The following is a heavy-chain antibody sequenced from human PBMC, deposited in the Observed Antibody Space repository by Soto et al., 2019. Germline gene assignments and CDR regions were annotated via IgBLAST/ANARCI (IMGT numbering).Heavy chain of an antibody. CDR3: ARQGSGDLLYHGLDV. J-gene: IGHJ6*02. D-gene: IGHD3-10*01. CDR1: GGSISDHY. CDR2: IYDSGTT. Sequence: SETLSLTCTVYGGSISDHYWSWVRQPPGKGLEWIGYIYDSGTTKYNASLRSRVSISVDTSKKQISLKLTSVTAADTAVYYCARQGSGDLLYHGLDVWGQGTTVTVS. V-gene: IGHV4-59*11.